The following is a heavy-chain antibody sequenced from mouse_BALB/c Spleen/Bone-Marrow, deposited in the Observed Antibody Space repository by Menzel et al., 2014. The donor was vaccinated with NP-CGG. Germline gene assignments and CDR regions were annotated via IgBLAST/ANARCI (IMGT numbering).Heavy chain of an antibody. V-gene: IGHV1S130*01. D-gene: IGHD4-1*01. J-gene: IGHJ2*01. Sequence: LVESGSVLVRPGASVKLSCKASGYTFTSSWMHWAKQRPGQGPEWIGEIHPNSGNTNYNEKFKGKATLTVDTSSSTAYVDLSSLTSEDSAVYYCARSGFDYWGQGTTLTVSS. CDR3: ARSGFDY. CDR1: GYTFTSSW. CDR2: IHPNSGNT.